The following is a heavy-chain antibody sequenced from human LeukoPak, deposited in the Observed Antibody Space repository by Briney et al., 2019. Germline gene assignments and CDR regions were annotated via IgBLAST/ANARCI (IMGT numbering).Heavy chain of an antibody. V-gene: IGHV3-30*18. Sequence: GGSLRLSCAASGFTFSNDGIHWGRQAPDKGLWWVTAISYDGSLKYYADSVRGRFTISRDNSKNTLYLQMNSLRTEDTAVYYCAKVSSERQLWFSFDYWGQGTLVTVSS. J-gene: IGHJ4*02. CDR2: ISYDGSLK. CDR3: AKVSSERQLWFSFDY. D-gene: IGHD5-18*01. CDR1: GFTFSNDG.